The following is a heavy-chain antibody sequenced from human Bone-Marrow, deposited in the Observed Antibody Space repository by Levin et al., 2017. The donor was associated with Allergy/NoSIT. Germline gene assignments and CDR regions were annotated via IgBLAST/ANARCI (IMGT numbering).Heavy chain of an antibody. D-gene: IGHD2-2*01. CDR2: VYYSGST. J-gene: IGHJ5*02. CDR3: ASTPYQPSPSVWFDP. CDR1: GGSISGYY. V-gene: IGHV4-59*01. Sequence: SQTLSLTCTVSGGSISGYYWSWIRQPPGKGLEWIGYVYYSGSTNYNPSLKSRVTISLDTSKNHFSLKLRSVTAADTAVYYCASTPYQPSPSVWFDPWGQGTLVTVSS.